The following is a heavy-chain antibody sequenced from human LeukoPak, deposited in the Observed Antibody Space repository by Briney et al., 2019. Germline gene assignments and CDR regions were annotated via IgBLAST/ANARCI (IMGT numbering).Heavy chain of an antibody. J-gene: IGHJ5*02. V-gene: IGHV5-51*01. CDR3: ACRRFSSPWSDT. CDR2: IYPGDSRI. CDR1: GHSFTDNW. D-gene: IGHD6-13*01. Sequence: PGESLKIPCKAFGHSFTDNWIGWVRHMPGKGLEWMGVIYPGDSRIRYSPSFQGQVTISVDKSIRTAYLQWSSLKASDTAIYYCACRRFSSPWSDTWGQGTLVTVSS.